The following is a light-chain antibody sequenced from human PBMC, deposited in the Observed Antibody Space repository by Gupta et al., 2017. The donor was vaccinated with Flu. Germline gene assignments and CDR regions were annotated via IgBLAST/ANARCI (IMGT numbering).Light chain of an antibody. V-gene: IGKV4-1*01. CDR2: GAS. CDR3: QQYNSSPRT. CDR1: QSLLFSSNNRDY. Sequence: DIVVTQSPASLAVSLGGRATLNCKSSQSLLFSSNNRDYLTWYQHKPGQPPKLLIYGASTRASGVPDRFSGSGSGTDFSLIISNLQAEDVAVYYCQQYNSSPRTFGQGTKVEIK. J-gene: IGKJ1*01.